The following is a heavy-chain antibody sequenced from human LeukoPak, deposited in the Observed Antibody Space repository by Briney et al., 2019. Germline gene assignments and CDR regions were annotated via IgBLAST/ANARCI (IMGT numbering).Heavy chain of an antibody. CDR1: GGSISSGGYY. V-gene: IGHV4-30-2*01. D-gene: IGHD6-6*01. CDR2: IYHSGST. Sequence: SETLSLTCTVSGGSISSGGYYWSWIRQPPGKGLEWIGYIYHSGSTYYNPSLKSRVTISVDRSKNQFSLKLSSVTAADTAVYYCARDPGIAARPRAFDIWGQGTMVTVSS. J-gene: IGHJ3*02. CDR3: ARDPGIAARPRAFDI.